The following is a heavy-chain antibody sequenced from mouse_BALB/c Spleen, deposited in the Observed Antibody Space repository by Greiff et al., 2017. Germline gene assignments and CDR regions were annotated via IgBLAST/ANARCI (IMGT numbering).Heavy chain of an antibody. CDR2: FYPGSGSI. D-gene: IGHD2-1*01. Sequence: VQLHQSGAELVKPGASVKLSCKASGYTFTEYIIHWVKQRSGQGLEWIGWFYPGSGSIKYNEKFKDKATLTADKSSSTVYMELSRLTSEDSAVYFCARHEVYGNYGYYAMDYWGQGTSVTVSS. CDR3: ARHEVYGNYGYYAMDY. V-gene: IGHV1-62-2*01. J-gene: IGHJ4*01. CDR1: GYTFTEYI.